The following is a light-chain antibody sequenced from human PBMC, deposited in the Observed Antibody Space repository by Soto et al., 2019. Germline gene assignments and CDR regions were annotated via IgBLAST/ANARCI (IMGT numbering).Light chain of an antibody. V-gene: IGKV1-8*01. J-gene: IGKJ1*01. CDR3: LQHNSYPWT. CDR2: AAS. Sequence: IRMTQSPSSLSSSTGDRVTIPCPASQGISSYLAWYQQKPGKAPTLLSYAASTLQSGVPSRFSGSGSGTESTLTISSLQPEDFATYYCLQHNSYPWTFGQGTKVDIK. CDR1: QGISSY.